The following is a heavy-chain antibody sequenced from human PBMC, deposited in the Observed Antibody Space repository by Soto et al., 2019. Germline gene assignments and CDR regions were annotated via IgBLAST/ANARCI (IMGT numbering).Heavy chain of an antibody. CDR3: AGHSWRSGWPHDASDI. V-gene: IGHV5-51*01. Sequence: GESLKISLNGSGNSFTSYWHGRGRQIPRKGLEVMVIIYPGDSDNRYSPPFQGQVTISPDKSNSPAYLPWSSLKGPEHALYFCAGHSWRSGWPHDASDIWGQGTMVTVSS. CDR2: IYPGDSDN. CDR1: GNSFTSYW. D-gene: IGHD6-19*01. J-gene: IGHJ3*02.